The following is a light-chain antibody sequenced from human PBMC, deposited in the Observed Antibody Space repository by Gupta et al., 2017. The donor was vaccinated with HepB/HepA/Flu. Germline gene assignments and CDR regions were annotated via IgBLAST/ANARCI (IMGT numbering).Light chain of an antibody. CDR3: GGWDDSLNAVL. Sequence: QPVLTHPPSASASPSHSLPLPCSRPTPYIGRNTVILSQPPPGTPHNLLIYRHNPRPSGGADRFSCSKSGASASLVISGVQSEEEADDYCGGWDDSLNAVLFGGGTKLTVL. CDR2: RHN. CDR1: TPYIGRNT. V-gene: IGLV1-44*01. J-gene: IGLJ2*01.